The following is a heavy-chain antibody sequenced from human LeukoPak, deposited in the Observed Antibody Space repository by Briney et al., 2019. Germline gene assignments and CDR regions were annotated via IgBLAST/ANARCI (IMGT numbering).Heavy chain of an antibody. Sequence: SETLSLTCAVYGGSFSGYYWSWIRQPPGKGLEWIGEINHSGSTNHNPSLKSRVTISVDTSKNQFSLKLSSVTAADTAVYYCARGDSSGYRYWGQGTLVTVSS. V-gene: IGHV4-34*01. CDR2: INHSGST. CDR3: ARGDSSGYRY. CDR1: GGSFSGYY. D-gene: IGHD3-22*01. J-gene: IGHJ4*02.